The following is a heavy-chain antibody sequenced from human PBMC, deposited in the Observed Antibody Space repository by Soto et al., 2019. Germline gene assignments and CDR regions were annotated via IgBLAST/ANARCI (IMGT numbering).Heavy chain of an antibody. V-gene: IGHV3-23*01. CDR2: ISGSDNST. CDR1: GFTFSSYA. Sequence: GGSLSLSCASSGFTFSSYAMSWVRQAPGKGLEWVSAISGSDNSTYYADSVKGRFTISRDNSKNTLYLQMSSLIADDTAVYYCAYLRGCGQGNTVTVSS. J-gene: IGHJ6*02. CDR3: AYLRG.